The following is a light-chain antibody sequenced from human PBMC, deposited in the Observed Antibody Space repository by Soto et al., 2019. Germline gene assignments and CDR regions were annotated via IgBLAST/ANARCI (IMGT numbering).Light chain of an antibody. CDR1: SSDVGRYNT. CDR3: NSLRVNQLCG. J-gene: IGLJ1*01. Sequence: QSVLTQPASVSGSPGQTITISCTGTSSDVGRYNTVSWYQHHPGKAPKLIIYEVTHRPAGISDRFSASKSVNTASLTISGLQAEDEADYYCNSLRVNQLCGFGSGTKVTVL. V-gene: IGLV2-14*01. CDR2: EVT.